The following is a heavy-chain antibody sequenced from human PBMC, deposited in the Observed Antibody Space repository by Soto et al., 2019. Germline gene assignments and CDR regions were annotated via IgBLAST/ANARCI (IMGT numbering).Heavy chain of an antibody. J-gene: IGHJ5*02. CDR3: ALRRSTYYYDSTFDP. Sequence: QITLKESGPTLVKPTQTLTLTCTFSGFSLSTSGVGVGWIRQPPGKALEWLALIYWDDDKRYSPSLKSRLTIPTDTSKTQVVLTMTNMDPVDTATYYCALRRSTYYYDSTFDPWGQGTLVTVSS. CDR1: GFSLSTSGVG. D-gene: IGHD3-22*01. V-gene: IGHV2-5*02. CDR2: IYWDDDK.